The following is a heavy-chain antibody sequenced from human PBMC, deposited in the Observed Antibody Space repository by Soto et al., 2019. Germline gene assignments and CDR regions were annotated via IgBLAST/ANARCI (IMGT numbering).Heavy chain of an antibody. D-gene: IGHD3-3*01. V-gene: IGHV1-8*01. Sequence: QVQLVQSGAEVKKPGASVKVSCKASGYTFTSYDINWVRQATGQGLEWMGWMNPNSGNTGYVQKFQGRVTLTRNTSISTAYMELSSLRSEDTAVYYCARGSVYDFWSGYDHYYYYYYMDVWGKGTTVTVS. CDR3: ARGSVYDFWSGYDHYYYYYYMDV. CDR2: MNPNSGNT. CDR1: GYTFTSYD. J-gene: IGHJ6*03.